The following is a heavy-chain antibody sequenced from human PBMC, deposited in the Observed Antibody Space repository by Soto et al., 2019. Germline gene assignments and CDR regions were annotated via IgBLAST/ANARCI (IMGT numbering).Heavy chain of an antibody. D-gene: IGHD2-15*01. V-gene: IGHV1-46*03. Sequence: QVQLVQSGAEVKKPGASVKVSCKASGYTFTSYYMHWVRQAPGQGLEWMGIINPSGGSTSYAQKFQGRVTMTRDTSTSTVYMELSRLRSEDTAVYYCARGGGVAYTKGWFDPWGQGTLVTVSS. CDR2: INPSGGST. J-gene: IGHJ5*02. CDR1: GYTFTSYY. CDR3: ARGGGVAYTKGWFDP.